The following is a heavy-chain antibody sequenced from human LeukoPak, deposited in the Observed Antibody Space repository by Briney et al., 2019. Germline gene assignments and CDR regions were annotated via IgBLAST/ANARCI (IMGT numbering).Heavy chain of an antibody. J-gene: IGHJ4*02. CDR1: GDSISTYY. D-gene: IGHD2-21*01. CDR3: AREDFIYCGVTSCAASFDF. Sequence: SETLSLTCTVSGDSISTYYWTWIRQPAGKGREWIGRIYSSESTNYNPSLKSRVTMSVDTSKNQFSLKLTSVTAADTAVYYCAREDFIYCGVTSCAASFDFWGQGTLVTVSS. CDR2: IYSSEST. V-gene: IGHV4-4*07.